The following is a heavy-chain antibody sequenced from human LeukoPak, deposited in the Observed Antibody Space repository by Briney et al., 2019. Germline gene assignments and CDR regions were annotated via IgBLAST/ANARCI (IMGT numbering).Heavy chain of an antibody. CDR2: INHSGST. CDR1: DASISSGSNY. D-gene: IGHD6-6*01. Sequence: SETLSLTCSVSDASISSGSNYWGWIRQPPGKGLEWIGEINHSGSTNYNPSLKSRVTISVDTSKNQFSLKLSSVTAADTAVYYCARVVAARPWPSYYYYYYMDVWGKGTTVTVSS. V-gene: IGHV4-39*07. J-gene: IGHJ6*03. CDR3: ARVVAARPWPSYYYYYYMDV.